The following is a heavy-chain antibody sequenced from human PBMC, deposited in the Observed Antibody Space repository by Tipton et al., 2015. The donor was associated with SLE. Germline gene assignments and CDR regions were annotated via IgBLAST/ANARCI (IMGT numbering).Heavy chain of an antibody. J-gene: IGHJ4*02. CDR3: ARGREGSSSWYGEDY. CDR2: ISSSSYI. D-gene: IGHD6-13*01. V-gene: IGHV3-21*01. Sequence: SLRLSCAASGFTFSSYSMNWVRQAPGKGLEWVSSISSSSYIYYADSVKGRFTISRDNAKNSLYLQMNSLRAEDTAVYYCARGREGSSSWYGEDYWGQGTLVTVSS. CDR1: GFTFSSYS.